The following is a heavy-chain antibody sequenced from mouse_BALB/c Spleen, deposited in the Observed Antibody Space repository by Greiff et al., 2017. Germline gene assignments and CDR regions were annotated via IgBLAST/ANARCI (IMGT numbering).Heavy chain of an antibody. V-gene: IGHV5-17*02. J-gene: IGHJ2*01. CDR2: ISSGSSTI. CDR3: ARGLGLLRFDY. CDR1: GFTFSSFG. D-gene: IGHD2-3*01. Sequence: EVQLVESGGGLVQPGGSRKLSCAASGFTFSSFGMHWVRQAPEKGLEWVAYISSGSSTIYYADTVKGRFTISRDNPKNTLFLQMTSLRSEDTAMYYCARGLGLLRFDYWGQGTTLTVSS.